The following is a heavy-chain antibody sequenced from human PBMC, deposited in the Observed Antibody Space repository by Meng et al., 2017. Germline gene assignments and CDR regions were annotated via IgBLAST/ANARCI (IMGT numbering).Heavy chain of an antibody. J-gene: IGHJ4*02. CDR1: GGSISSSNG. CDR3: ASDSSGSEDY. CDR2: IYHSGST. Sequence: QVQLQESGPGGVKPPGTLSLTCVVPGGSISSSNGGSWVRQPPGKGLGWIGEIYHSGSTNYNPSLKSRVTISVDKSKNQFSLKLSSVTAADTAVYYCASDSSGSEDYWGQGTLVTVSS. V-gene: IGHV4-4*03. D-gene: IGHD3-22*01.